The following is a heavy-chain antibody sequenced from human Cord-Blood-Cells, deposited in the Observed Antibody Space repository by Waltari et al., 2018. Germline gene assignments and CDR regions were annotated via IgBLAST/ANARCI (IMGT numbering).Heavy chain of an antibody. D-gene: IGHD6-13*01. Sequence: EVPLVESGGGLVQPGGSLSLSWSASGLTFTSHWLSWVLAAPGKGLVWVSRINSDGSSASYADSVKGRFTISRDNAKNTLYLQMNSLRAEDTAVYYCARVHSSSWYYFDYWGQGTLVTVSS. CDR3: ARVHSSSWYYFDY. CDR2: INSDGSSA. J-gene: IGHJ4*02. CDR1: GLTFTSHW. V-gene: IGHV3-74*01.